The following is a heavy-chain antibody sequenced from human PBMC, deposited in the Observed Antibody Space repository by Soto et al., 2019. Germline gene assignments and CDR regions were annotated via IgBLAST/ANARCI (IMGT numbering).Heavy chain of an antibody. CDR1: GFTFGDYA. D-gene: IGHD3-22*01. J-gene: IGHJ3*02. CDR3: TRDPSITMIVVAATDAFDI. Sequence: GGSLRLSCTASGFTFGDYAMSWFRQAPGKGLEWVGFIRSKAYGGTTEYAASVKGRFTISRDDSKSIAYLQMNSLKTEDTAVYYCTRDPSITMIVVAATDAFDIWGQGTMVTVS. V-gene: IGHV3-49*03. CDR2: IRSKAYGGTT.